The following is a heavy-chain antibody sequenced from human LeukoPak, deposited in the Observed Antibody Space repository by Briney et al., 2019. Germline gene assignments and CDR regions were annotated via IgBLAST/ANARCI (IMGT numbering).Heavy chain of an antibody. CDR3: ARRRDLYSGSYYPFDY. CDR1: GYRFTNYW. V-gene: IGHV5-51*01. D-gene: IGHD1-26*01. Sequence: GESLKISCKGSGYRFTNYWIGWVRQMPGKGLEWMGIIYPGDSETRYSPAFQGQVTISADKAISTAYLQWSSMKASDTAMYYCARRRDLYSGSYYPFDYWGQGTLVTVSS. J-gene: IGHJ4*02. CDR2: IYPGDSET.